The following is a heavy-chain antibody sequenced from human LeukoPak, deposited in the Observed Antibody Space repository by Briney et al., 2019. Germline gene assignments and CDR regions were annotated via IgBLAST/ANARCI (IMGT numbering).Heavy chain of an antibody. J-gene: IGHJ4*02. Sequence: TGGSLRLXCAVSGFTFISYAMSWVRQAPGKGLEWVSVISASGGSTYYANSVKGRFTISRDNSKNTLYLQMNSLRAEDTAVYHCANGGYSGYDPVDYWGQGTLVTVSS. D-gene: IGHD5-12*01. CDR3: ANGGYSGYDPVDY. CDR1: GFTFISYA. V-gene: IGHV3-23*01. CDR2: ISASGGST.